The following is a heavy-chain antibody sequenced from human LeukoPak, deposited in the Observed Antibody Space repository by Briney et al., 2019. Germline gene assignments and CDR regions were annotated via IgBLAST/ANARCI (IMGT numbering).Heavy chain of an antibody. Sequence: GGSLRLSCAASGFTFSSYWMHWVRQAPGKGLVWVSRINSDGSSTSYVDSVKGRFTISRDNAKDTLYLQMNSLRAEDTAVYYCARVPSGRYFDLWGRGTLVSVSS. J-gene: IGHJ2*01. CDR2: INSDGSST. V-gene: IGHV3-74*01. CDR3: ARVPSGRYFDL. CDR1: GFTFSSYW.